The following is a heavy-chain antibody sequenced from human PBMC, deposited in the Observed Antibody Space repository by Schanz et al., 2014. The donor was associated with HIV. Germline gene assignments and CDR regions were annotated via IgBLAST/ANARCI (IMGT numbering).Heavy chain of an antibody. CDR1: GLMFADHA. D-gene: IGHD3-22*01. CDR2: INWGSPGI. CDR3: AKGDDSSTSYSNYFDF. J-gene: IGHJ4*02. V-gene: IGHV3-9*01. Sequence: VQLVASGGGLVKPGGSLRLSCTASGLMFADHAMHWLRQPPGKGLEWVAGINWGSPGIGYGDSVKGRFTISRDNAKNSLYLQMNSLTTDDTALYYCAKGDDSSTSYSNYFDFWGQGALVTVSS.